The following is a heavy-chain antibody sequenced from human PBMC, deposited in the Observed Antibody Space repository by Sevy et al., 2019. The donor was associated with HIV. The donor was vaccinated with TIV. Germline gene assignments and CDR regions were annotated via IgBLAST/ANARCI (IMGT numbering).Heavy chain of an antibody. V-gene: IGHV3-48*02. D-gene: IGHD5-18*01. CDR2: ISSSSSTI. Sequence: GGSLRLSCAASGFTFSSYSMNWVRQAPGKGLEWVSYISSSSSTIYYAVSVKGRFTISRDNAKNSLYLQMNSLRDEDTDVYYCARDHVNTAMVKVFDYWGQGTLFTVPS. CDR1: GFTFSSYS. CDR3: ARDHVNTAMVKVFDY. J-gene: IGHJ4*02.